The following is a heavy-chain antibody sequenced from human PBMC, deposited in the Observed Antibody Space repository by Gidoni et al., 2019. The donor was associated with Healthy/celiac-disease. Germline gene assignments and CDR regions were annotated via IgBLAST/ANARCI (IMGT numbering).Heavy chain of an antibody. D-gene: IGHD3-22*01. Sequence: EVQLVESGGGLVQPGGSLKLSCAASGFTFSGSAMHWVRQASGKGLEWVGRIRSKANSYATAYAASVKGRFTISRDDSKNTAYLQMNSLKTEDTAVYYCTRSYYYDSSGYYFGDYWGQGTLVTVSS. CDR2: IRSKANSYAT. CDR3: TRSYYYDSSGYYFGDY. CDR1: GFTFSGSA. V-gene: IGHV3-73*01. J-gene: IGHJ4*02.